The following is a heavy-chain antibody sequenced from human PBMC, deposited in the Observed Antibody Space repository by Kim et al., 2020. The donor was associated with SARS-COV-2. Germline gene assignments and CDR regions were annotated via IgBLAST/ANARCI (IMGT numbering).Heavy chain of an antibody. J-gene: IGHJ4*02. D-gene: IGHD3-22*01. Sequence: GGSLRLSCSASGFTFSSYAMHWVRQAPGKGLEYVSAISSNGGSTYYADSVKGRFTISRDNSKNTLYLQMSSLRAEDTAVYYCVKDSAPDYYYDSSGYPDYWGQGTLVTVSS. CDR1: GFTFSSYA. CDR2: ISSNGGST. V-gene: IGHV3-64D*06. CDR3: VKDSAPDYYYDSSGYPDY.